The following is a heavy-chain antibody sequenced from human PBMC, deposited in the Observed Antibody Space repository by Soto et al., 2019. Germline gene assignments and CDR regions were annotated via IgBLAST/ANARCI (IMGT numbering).Heavy chain of an antibody. V-gene: IGHV4-59*01. CDR3: ARDTGNDGLDY. CDR1: GGSISSYY. J-gene: IGHJ4*02. D-gene: IGHD1-1*01. CDR2: IYYSGST. Sequence: SETLSLTCTVSGGSISSYYWSWIRQPPGKGLEWIGYIYYSGSTNYSPSLKSRVTISVDTSKNQFSLQLNSVTAADTAVYYCARDTGNDGLDYWVQGPLVTVS.